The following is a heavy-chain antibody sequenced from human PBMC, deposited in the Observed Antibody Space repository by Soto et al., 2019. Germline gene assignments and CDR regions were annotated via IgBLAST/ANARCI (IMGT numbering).Heavy chain of an antibody. V-gene: IGHV1-46*01. Sequence: GASVEVSCKASGYTFTSYYMHWVRQAPGQGLEWMGIINPSGGSTSYAQKFQGRVTMTRDTSTSTVYMELSSLRSEDTAVYYCARDGGPLWSGLPSNWFDPWGQGTLVTVSS. CDR3: ARDGGPLWSGLPSNWFDP. J-gene: IGHJ5*02. D-gene: IGHD3-3*01. CDR1: GYTFTSYY. CDR2: INPSGGST.